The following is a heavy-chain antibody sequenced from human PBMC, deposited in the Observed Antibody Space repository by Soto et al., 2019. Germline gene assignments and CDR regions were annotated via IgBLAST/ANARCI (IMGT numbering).Heavy chain of an antibody. V-gene: IGHV1-69*06. CDR3: ARDLLHCSGGSCYAVDYYDSSGYYYGLRY. D-gene: IGHD3-22*01. CDR1: GGTFSSYA. Sequence: APVKVSCKPSGGTFSSYAISWVRQAPGPGLEWMGGIIPIFGTANYAQKFQGRVTITADKATSTAYMELSSLRSEDTAVYYCARDLLHCSGGSCYAVDYYDSSGYYYGLRYWGQGTMVTVSS. CDR2: IIPIFGTA. J-gene: IGHJ4*02.